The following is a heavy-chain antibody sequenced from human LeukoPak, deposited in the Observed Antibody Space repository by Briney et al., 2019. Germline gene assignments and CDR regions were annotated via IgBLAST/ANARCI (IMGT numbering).Heavy chain of an antibody. Sequence: SQTLSLTCTVSGGSISSSSYYWGWIRQPPGKGLEWIGTIYYSGGTYYNPSLKSRVTISVDTSKNQFSLKLSSVTAADTAVYYCARRGWWELFSTPFDYWGQGTLVTVSS. CDR2: IYYSGGT. CDR3: ARRGWWELFSTPFDY. J-gene: IGHJ4*02. CDR1: GGSISSSSYY. D-gene: IGHD1-26*01. V-gene: IGHV4-39*07.